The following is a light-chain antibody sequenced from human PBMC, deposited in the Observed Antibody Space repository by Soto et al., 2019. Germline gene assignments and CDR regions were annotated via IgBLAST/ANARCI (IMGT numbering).Light chain of an antibody. CDR3: AAWDDSLNGLV. CDR1: SSNIGSNT. J-gene: IGLJ2*01. Sequence: QSVLTQPPSASGTPGQRVTISCSGSSSNIGSNTVNWYQQLSGTAPKLLIYSNNQQPSGVPDRFSGSKSGTSASLAISGLQSEDEADYYCAAWDDSLNGLVFGGGTQLTVL. V-gene: IGLV1-44*01. CDR2: SNN.